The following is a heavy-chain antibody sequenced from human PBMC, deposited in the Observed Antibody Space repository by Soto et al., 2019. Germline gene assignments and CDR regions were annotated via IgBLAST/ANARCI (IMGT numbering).Heavy chain of an antibody. J-gene: IGHJ4*02. CDR1: EGTFNSYA. V-gene: IGHV1-69*01. CDR3: ASGASSWYPYFFDS. CDR2: IIPFYNTL. D-gene: IGHD6-13*01. Sequence: QAQVVQSGAEVRKPGSSVKLSCKASEGTFNSYAIAWVRQAPGQGLEWMGGIIPFYNTLNYAQKFQDRVTITADDSTTTVYMELSSLRSDDTAVYFCASGASSWYPYFFDSLAQGTLVTVSS.